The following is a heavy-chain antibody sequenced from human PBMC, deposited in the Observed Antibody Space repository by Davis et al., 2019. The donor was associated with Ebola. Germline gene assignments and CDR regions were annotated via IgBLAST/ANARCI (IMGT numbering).Heavy chain of an antibody. CDR1: GFTFSSFD. CDR3: ARERAVAYFDY. J-gene: IGHJ4*02. D-gene: IGHD6-19*01. Sequence: GESLKISCAASGFTFSSFDMNWVRQAPGKGLEWVSSISSNSYYIYYADSLKGRFTISRDNAKNSLYLQMNSLRAEDTAVYYCARERAVAYFDYWGQGTLVTVSS. CDR2: ISSNSYYI. V-gene: IGHV3-21*01.